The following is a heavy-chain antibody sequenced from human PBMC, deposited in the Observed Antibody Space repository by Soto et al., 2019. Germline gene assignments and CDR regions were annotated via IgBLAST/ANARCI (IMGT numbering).Heavy chain of an antibody. Sequence: QVQLVESGGGVVQPGRSLRLSCAASRFSFRAHGMHWVRQAPGKGLEWVAVISYDGSSTYYADSVKGRFIISRDNSNNALYLQMSNLRPEDTAVYFCAKDHRNGGSRVDYWGQGTLVTVSS. D-gene: IGHD2-15*01. CDR2: ISYDGSST. CDR3: AKDHRNGGSRVDY. J-gene: IGHJ4*02. CDR1: RFSFRAHG. V-gene: IGHV3-30*18.